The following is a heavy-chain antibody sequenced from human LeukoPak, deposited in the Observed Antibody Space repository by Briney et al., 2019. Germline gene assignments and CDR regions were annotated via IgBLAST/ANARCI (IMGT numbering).Heavy chain of an antibody. Sequence: SETLSLTCTVSGGSVNSGNYYWSWIRQPPGKGLEWIGYIYYSGSTNYNPSLESRVTISVDTSKNQFSLKLSSVTAADTAVYYCARGRVRFDPWGQGTLVTVSS. CDR1: GGSVNSGNYY. J-gene: IGHJ5*02. V-gene: IGHV4-61*01. CDR2: IYYSGST. D-gene: IGHD3-10*01. CDR3: ARGRVRFDP.